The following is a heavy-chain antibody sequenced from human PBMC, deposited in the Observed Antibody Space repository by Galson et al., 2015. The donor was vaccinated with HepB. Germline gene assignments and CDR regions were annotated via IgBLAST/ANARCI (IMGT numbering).Heavy chain of an antibody. CDR2: IWNVRFND. CDR1: GFAIETYG. CDR3: ARDAIGGGYSIDS. Sequence: SLRLSCAASGFAIETYGMHWVRQAPGKGLEWLSIIWNVRFNDFYADSVKGRFTISRDSSKNTLYLHMTSLRAEDTAVYYCARDAIGGGYSIDSWGQETLVTVSS. J-gene: IGHJ5*01. V-gene: IGHV3-33*08. D-gene: IGHD2-2*01.